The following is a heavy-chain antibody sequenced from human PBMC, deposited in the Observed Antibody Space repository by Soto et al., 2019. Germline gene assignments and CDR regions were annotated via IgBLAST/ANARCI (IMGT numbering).Heavy chain of an antibody. CDR1: GFTFSSYG. J-gene: IGHJ3*02. Sequence: QVQLVESGGGVVQPGRSLRLSCAASGFTFSSYGMHWVRQAPGKGLEWVAVIWYDGSNKYYADSVKGRFTISRDNSKNTLYLQMNSLRAEDTAVYYCARDWQRLVDDAFDIWGQGTMVTVSS. CDR3: ARDWQRLVDDAFDI. V-gene: IGHV3-33*01. D-gene: IGHD6-13*01. CDR2: IWYDGSNK.